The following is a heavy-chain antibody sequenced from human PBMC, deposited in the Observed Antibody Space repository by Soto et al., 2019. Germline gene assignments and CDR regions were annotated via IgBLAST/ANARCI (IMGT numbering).Heavy chain of an antibody. CDR3: ARDRYSSGWYDLDY. V-gene: IGHV3-33*01. CDR1: GFTFSSYG. Sequence: QVQLVESGGGVVQPGRSLRLSCAASGFTFSSYGMHWVRQAPGKGLEWVAVIWYDGSNKYYADSVKGRFTISRDNSKNTLYLQMNSLRVEDTAVCYCARDRYSSGWYDLDYWGQGTLVTVSS. D-gene: IGHD6-19*01. J-gene: IGHJ4*02. CDR2: IWYDGSNK.